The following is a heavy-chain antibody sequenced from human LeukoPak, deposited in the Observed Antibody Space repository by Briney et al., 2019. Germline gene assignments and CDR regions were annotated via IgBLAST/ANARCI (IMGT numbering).Heavy chain of an antibody. D-gene: IGHD1-26*01. J-gene: IGHJ3*02. Sequence: SQTLSLTCTVSGGSISSGGYYWSWIRQPPGKGLEWIGYIYHSGSTYYNPSLKSRVTISVDRSKNQFSLKLSSVTAADTAVYYCARAPSTWELRPDAFGIWGQGTMVTVSS. V-gene: IGHV4-30-2*01. CDR2: IYHSGST. CDR3: ARAPSTWELRPDAFGI. CDR1: GGSISSGGYY.